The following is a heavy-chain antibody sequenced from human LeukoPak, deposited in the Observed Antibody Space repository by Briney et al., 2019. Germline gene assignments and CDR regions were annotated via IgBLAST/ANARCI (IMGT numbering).Heavy chain of an antibody. D-gene: IGHD3-10*01. CDR2: MNSGGST. CDR1: GFTFSSYA. J-gene: IGHJ4*02. V-gene: IGHV3-23*01. Sequence: PGGSLRLSCAASGFTFSSYAMSWVRQAPGKGLEWVSAMNSGGSTFYADSVKGRFIISRDKSRNTLYLQMNSLSVDDTAVYYCTRGGSMVRGVLWGQGTLVTVSS. CDR3: TRGGSMVRGVL.